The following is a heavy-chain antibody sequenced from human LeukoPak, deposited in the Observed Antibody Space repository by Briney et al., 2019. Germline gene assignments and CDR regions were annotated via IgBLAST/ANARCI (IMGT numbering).Heavy chain of an antibody. D-gene: IGHD6-19*01. Sequence: PGRSLRLSCAASGFTFSSHGIHWVRQAPGKGLEWVAVISYDGSNKYYVDSVKGRFTISRDNSKNTLYLQMNSLRAEDTALYYCAKGPRQWLVLDGFDIWGQGTMVTASS. CDR3: AKGPRQWLVLDGFDI. J-gene: IGHJ3*02. CDR1: GFTFSSHG. CDR2: ISYDGSNK. V-gene: IGHV3-30*18.